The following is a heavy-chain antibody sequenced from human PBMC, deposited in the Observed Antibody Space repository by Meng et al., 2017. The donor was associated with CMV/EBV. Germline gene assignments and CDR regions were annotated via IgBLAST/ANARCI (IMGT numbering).Heavy chain of an antibody. CDR2: IIPIFGTA. CDR1: GGTFSSYA. J-gene: IGHJ4*02. V-gene: IGHV1-69*01. D-gene: IGHD1-26*01. CDR3: ARDGKSIVGATHFDY. Sequence: SGGTFSSYAISWVRQAPGQGLEWMGGIIPIFGTANYAQKFQGRVTITADESTSTAYMELSSLRSEDTAVYHCARDGKSIVGATHFDYWGQGTLVTVSS.